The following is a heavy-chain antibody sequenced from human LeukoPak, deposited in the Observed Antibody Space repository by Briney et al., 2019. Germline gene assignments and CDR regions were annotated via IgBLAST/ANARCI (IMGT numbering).Heavy chain of an antibody. CDR2: IYYSGST. J-gene: IGHJ4*02. Sequence: SETLSLTCTVSGGSISSYYWSWIRQPPGKGLEWIGYIYYSGSTNYNPSLKSRVTISVDTSKNQFSLKLRSVTAADTAVYYCARPMGLGKGFDYWGQGTLVTVSS. CDR1: GGSISSYY. D-gene: IGHD7-27*01. V-gene: IGHV4-59*01. CDR3: ARPMGLGKGFDY.